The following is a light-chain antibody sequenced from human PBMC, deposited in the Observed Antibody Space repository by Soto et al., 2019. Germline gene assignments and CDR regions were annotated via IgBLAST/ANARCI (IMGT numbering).Light chain of an antibody. CDR1: QDITTY. CDR2: AAS. Sequence: DIQLTQSPSFLSASVGDRVTITCRASQDITTYLAWYQQKPGKAPKLLIFAASTLQTGVPSRFSGSGSGTEFTVTITSLQPEDFATYYCQQRKSYPITFGQGTRLEIK. V-gene: IGKV1-9*01. J-gene: IGKJ5*01. CDR3: QQRKSYPIT.